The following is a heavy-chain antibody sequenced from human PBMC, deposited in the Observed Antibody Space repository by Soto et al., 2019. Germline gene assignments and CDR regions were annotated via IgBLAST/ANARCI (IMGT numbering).Heavy chain of an antibody. CDR3: ARRSDIGLDY. Sequence: GESLKISCTTSGYSFGSYWIGWVRQMPGKGLEWIGIIYPGDSDTRYSPSFQGQVTISADKSISTAYLQWSSLRASDTAIYYCARRSDIGLDYWGQGTLVTVSS. CDR2: IYPGDSDT. D-gene: IGHD5-12*01. V-gene: IGHV5-51*01. J-gene: IGHJ4*02. CDR1: GYSFGSYW.